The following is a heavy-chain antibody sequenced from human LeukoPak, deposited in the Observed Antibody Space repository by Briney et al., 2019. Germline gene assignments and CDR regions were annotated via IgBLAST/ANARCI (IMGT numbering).Heavy chain of an antibody. V-gene: IGHV3-33*01. J-gene: IGHJ3*02. CDR3: ARAPWELNAFDI. CDR2: IWYDGSNK. D-gene: IGHD1-26*01. Sequence: GGSLRLSCAASGFTFSSYGMHWVRQAPGKGLEWVAVIWYDGSNKYYAHSVKGRFTISRDNSKNTLYLQMNSLRAEDTAVYYCARAPWELNAFDIWGQGTMVTISS. CDR1: GFTFSSYG.